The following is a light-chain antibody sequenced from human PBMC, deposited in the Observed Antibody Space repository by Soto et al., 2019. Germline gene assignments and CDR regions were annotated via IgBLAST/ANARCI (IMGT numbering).Light chain of an antibody. V-gene: IGLV2-8*01. CDR2: GVS. CDR1: SSDVGGYNY. Sequence: QSALTQPPSASGSPGQSVTISCTGTSSDVGGYNYVSWYQQHPGKAAKLMIYGVSKRPAGVPDRLSGSKSGNTASLTVSGLQAEDEAEDYSTSYAGSNNYVFRTGTTVTVL. J-gene: IGLJ1*01. CDR3: TSYAGSNNYV.